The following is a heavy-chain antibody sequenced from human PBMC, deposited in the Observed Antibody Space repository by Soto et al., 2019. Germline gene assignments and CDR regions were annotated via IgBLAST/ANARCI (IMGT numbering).Heavy chain of an antibody. CDR3: ASLSYDFWSGYGYGMDV. J-gene: IGHJ6*02. Sequence: LKISCKGSGYSFTSYWIGWVRQMPGKGLEWMGIIYPGDSDTRYSPSFQGQVTISADKSISTAYLQWSSLKASDTAMYYCASLSYDFWSGYGYGMDVWGQGTTVTVSS. V-gene: IGHV5-51*01. CDR1: GYSFTSYW. CDR2: IYPGDSDT. D-gene: IGHD3-3*01.